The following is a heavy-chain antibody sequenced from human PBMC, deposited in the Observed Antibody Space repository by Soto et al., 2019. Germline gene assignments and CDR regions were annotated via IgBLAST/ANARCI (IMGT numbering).Heavy chain of an antibody. V-gene: IGHV3-48*02. CDR1: GFTFSSYS. Sequence: GGSLRLSCAASGFTFSSYSMNWVRQAPGKGLEWVSYISSGSSTIYYADSVKGRFTISRDNAKNSLYLQMNSLRDEDTAVYYCARGSSGWLVFDAFDIWGQGTMVTVSS. J-gene: IGHJ3*02. CDR3: ARGSSGWLVFDAFDI. CDR2: ISSGSSTI. D-gene: IGHD6-19*01.